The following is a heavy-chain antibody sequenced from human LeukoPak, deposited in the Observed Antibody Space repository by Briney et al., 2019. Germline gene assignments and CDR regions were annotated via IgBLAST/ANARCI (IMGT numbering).Heavy chain of an antibody. CDR3: AGGTIDYGDYSYYYYGMDV. CDR2: ISSSGSTI. J-gene: IGHJ6*02. D-gene: IGHD4-17*01. Sequence: PGGSLRLSCAASGFTFSDYYMSWIRQAPGKGLEWVSYISSSGSTIYYADSVKGRFTISRDNAKNSLYLQMNSLRAEDTAVYYCAGGTIDYGDYSYYYYGMDVWGQGTTVTVSS. CDR1: GFTFSDYY. V-gene: IGHV3-11*01.